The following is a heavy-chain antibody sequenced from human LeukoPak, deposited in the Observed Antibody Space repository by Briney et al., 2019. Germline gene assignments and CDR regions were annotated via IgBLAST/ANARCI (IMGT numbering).Heavy chain of an antibody. V-gene: IGHV4-61*02. Sequence: PSQTLSLTCTVSGGSISSGSYYWSWIRQPAGKGLEWIGRIYTSGSTNYNPSLKSRVTISVDTSKNQFSLKLSSVTAADTAVYYCARESRYYYGSGSYLDYWYFDLWGRGTLVTVSS. CDR2: IYTSGST. CDR3: ARESRYYYGSGSYLDYWYFDL. D-gene: IGHD3-10*01. CDR1: GGSISSGSYY. J-gene: IGHJ2*01.